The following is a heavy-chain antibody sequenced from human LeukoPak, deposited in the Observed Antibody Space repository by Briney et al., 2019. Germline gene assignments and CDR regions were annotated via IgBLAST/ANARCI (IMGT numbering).Heavy chain of an antibody. V-gene: IGHV3-15*01. CDR3: LRWDY. D-gene: IGHD4-23*01. J-gene: IGHJ4*02. Sequence: PGGSLRLSRVASGFTFSTAWMSWLRQAPGKGLEWVGRIKSNSDGGTTDYAASVKGRFTISRDDSKNTVYLQMNSLKTEDTAVYYCLRWDYWGQGTLVTVSS. CDR1: GFTFSTAW. CDR2: IKSNSDGGTT.